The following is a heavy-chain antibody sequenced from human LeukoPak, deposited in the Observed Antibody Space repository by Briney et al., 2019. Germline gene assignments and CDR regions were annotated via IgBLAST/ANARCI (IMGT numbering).Heavy chain of an antibody. CDR1: GLTFTNAW. D-gene: IGHD6-13*01. Sequence: GGSLRLSCAASGLTFTNAWMSWVRQAPGKGLEWVGRIKSKTDGGTNDYAAPGKGRFTISRNDSNNTLYLQMNSLKTEDTAVYYCTTVNSRWYPGGMDVWGQGTTVTVSS. CDR3: TTVNSRWYPGGMDV. V-gene: IGHV3-15*01. J-gene: IGHJ6*02. CDR2: IKSKTDGGTN.